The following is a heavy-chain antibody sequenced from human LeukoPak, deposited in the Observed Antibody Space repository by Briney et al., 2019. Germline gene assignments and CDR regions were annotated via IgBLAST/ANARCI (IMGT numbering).Heavy chain of an antibody. CDR1: GYTFTSYG. CDR3: ARDYYYGSGSPNWFDP. CDR2: ISAYNGNT. V-gene: IGHV1-18*01. D-gene: IGHD3-10*01. J-gene: IGHJ5*02. Sequence: GASVKVSCKASGYTFTSYGISWVRQAPGQGLEWMGWISAYNGNTNYAQKLQGRVTMTTDTSTSTAYMELRSLRSDDTAVYYCARDYYYGSGSPNWFDPWGQGTLVTVSS.